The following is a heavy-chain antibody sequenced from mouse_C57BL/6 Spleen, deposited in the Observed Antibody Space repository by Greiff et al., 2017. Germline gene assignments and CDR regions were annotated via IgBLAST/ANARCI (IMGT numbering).Heavy chain of an antibody. V-gene: IGHV14-3*01. D-gene: IGHD1-1*01. CDR1: GFNIKNTY. J-gene: IGHJ2*01. CDR3: ARGDYYGSSSNYFDD. CDR2: IDPANGNT. Sequence: EVQLQQSVAELVRPGASVKLSCTASGFNIKNTYMHWVKQRPEQGLEWIGRIDPANGNTKYAPKFQGKATITADTSSNTAYLQLNSLTSEDTAIYYCARGDYYGSSSNYFDDWGQGTTLTVSS.